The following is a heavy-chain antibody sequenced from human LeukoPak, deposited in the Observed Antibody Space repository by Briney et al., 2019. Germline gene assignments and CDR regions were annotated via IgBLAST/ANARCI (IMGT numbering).Heavy chain of an antibody. J-gene: IGHJ4*02. Sequence: SETLSLTCTVSGGSISSHYWSWIRQPPGKGLEWIGYIFYTGSTDYNPSLKSRVTISVDTSKNQFSLKLSSVTAADTAIFYCARGGLRHFDFWGQGPLVTVSS. CDR2: IFYTGST. D-gene: IGHD4-17*01. CDR3: ARGGLRHFDF. CDR1: GGSISSHY. V-gene: IGHV4-59*11.